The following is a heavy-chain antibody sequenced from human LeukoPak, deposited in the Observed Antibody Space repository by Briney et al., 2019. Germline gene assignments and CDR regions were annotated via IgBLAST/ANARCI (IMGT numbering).Heavy chain of an antibody. V-gene: IGHV1-18*01. Sequence: ASVKVSCKASGYTFTSYGISWVQQAPGQGLEWMGWISAYNGNTNYAQKLQGRVTMTTDTSTSTAYMELRSLRSDDTAVYYCASQQWLSSPFDYWGQGTLVTVSS. CDR3: ASQQWLSSPFDY. J-gene: IGHJ4*02. CDR2: ISAYNGNT. D-gene: IGHD6-19*01. CDR1: GYTFTSYG.